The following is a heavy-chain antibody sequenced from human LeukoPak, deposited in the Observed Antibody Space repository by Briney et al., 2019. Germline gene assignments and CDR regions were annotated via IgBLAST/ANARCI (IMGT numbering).Heavy chain of an antibody. V-gene: IGHV3-74*01. Sequence: GGSLRLSCAASGFTFSNYWMHWVRQAPGKGLVRVSRINSDGRSIIYADSVKGRFTISRDNAKNTLYLQMNSLRSEDTAMYYCAKESGKFDYWGQGTLVAVSS. CDR1: GFTFSNYW. CDR2: INSDGRSI. J-gene: IGHJ4*02. CDR3: AKESGKFDY.